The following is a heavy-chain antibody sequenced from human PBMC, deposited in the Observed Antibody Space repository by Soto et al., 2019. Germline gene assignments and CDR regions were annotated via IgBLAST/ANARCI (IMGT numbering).Heavy chain of an antibody. V-gene: IGHV3-7*01. CDR3: ARKAYNYDFADC. J-gene: IGHJ4*02. CDR1: GFTFNNYW. Sequence: EVQLVESGGGFVQPGGSLRLSCAASGFTFNNYWMSWVRQAPGKGLEWVANIKEDGSEKYYVDSVKGRFTISRDNTKNSVDLQVNGLRPEDTAVYYCARKAYNYDFADCWGQGTLVTVSS. D-gene: IGHD3-22*01. CDR2: IKEDGSEK.